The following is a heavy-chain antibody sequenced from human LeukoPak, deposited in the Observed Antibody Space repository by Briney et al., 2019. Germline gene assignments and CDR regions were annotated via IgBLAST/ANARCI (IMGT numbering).Heavy chain of an antibody. Sequence: SETLSVTCTVSGGSISSGSYYWGWIRQPPGKGLEWVGSIYYSGSTYYNPSLKSRVTISVDTSKNQFSLKLSSVTAADTAVYYCASPGIVVIPSGFDYWGQGTLVTVSS. D-gene: IGHD3-22*01. J-gene: IGHJ4*02. CDR2: IYYSGST. V-gene: IGHV4-39*01. CDR3: ASPGIVVIPSGFDY. CDR1: GGSISSGSYY.